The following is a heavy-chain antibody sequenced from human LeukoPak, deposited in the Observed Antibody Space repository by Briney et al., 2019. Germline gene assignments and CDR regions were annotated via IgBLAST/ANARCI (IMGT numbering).Heavy chain of an antibody. CDR2: IYYSGST. CDR3: AREAVSGSSSLTFDY. Sequence: SETLSLTFTVSRRSIISYYCGWIRQPPGKGLEWVGYIYYSGSTNYNPSLKSRVTISVDTSKNQFSLKLSSGTAADTAVYYCAREAVSGSSSLTFDYWGQGTLVTVSS. J-gene: IGHJ4*02. V-gene: IGHV4-59*01. D-gene: IGHD6-13*01. CDR1: RRSIISYY.